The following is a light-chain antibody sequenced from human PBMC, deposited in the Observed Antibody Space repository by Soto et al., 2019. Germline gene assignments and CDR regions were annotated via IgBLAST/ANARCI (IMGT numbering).Light chain of an antibody. CDR3: ETWDDSLSSRV. CDR2: TNN. J-gene: IGLJ3*02. V-gene: IGLV1-47*02. Sequence: QSVLTQPPSASGTPGQRVTISCFGSRTNIGSNYVFWYQQLPGTAPKLLIHTNNQRPSGVPDRFSASKSGTSASLAISGLRSEDEGDYSCETWDDSLSSRVFGGGTKLTVL. CDR1: RTNIGSNY.